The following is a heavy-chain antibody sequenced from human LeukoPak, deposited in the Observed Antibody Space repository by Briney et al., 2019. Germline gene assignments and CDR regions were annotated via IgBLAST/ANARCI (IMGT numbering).Heavy chain of an antibody. CDR1: GFIFSTYA. J-gene: IGHJ4*02. CDR3: AKPEYYDFWSGYYTTQKFDY. CDR2: ISGSGGST. Sequence: GGSLRLSCAASGFIFSTYAMTWVRQAPGKGLEWVSAISGSGGSTYYADSVKGRFTISRDNSKNTLYLQMNSLRAEDTAVYYCAKPEYYDFWSGYYTTQKFDYWGQGTLVTVSS. D-gene: IGHD3-3*01. V-gene: IGHV3-23*01.